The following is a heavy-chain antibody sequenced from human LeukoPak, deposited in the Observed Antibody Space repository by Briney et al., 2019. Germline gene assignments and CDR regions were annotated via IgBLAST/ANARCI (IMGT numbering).Heavy chain of an antibody. CDR2: ISSSSYI. D-gene: IGHD5-12*01. CDR3: ARGGVYSGYDFDY. CDR1: GFTFSSYS. V-gene: IGHV3-21*01. Sequence: GGSLRLSCAASGFTFSSYSMNWVRQAPGKGLEWVSSISSSSYIYYADSVKGRFTISRDNAKNSLYPQMNSLRAEDTAVYYCARGGVYSGYDFDYWGQGTLVTVSS. J-gene: IGHJ4*02.